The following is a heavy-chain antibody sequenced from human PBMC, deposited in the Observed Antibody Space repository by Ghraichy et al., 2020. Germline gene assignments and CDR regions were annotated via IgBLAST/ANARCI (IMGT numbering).Heavy chain of an antibody. D-gene: IGHD6-13*01. J-gene: IGHJ4*02. Sequence: LSLTCAVSGFTFRNYAVSWVRQAPGKGLEWVSLISASGGSTYYADSVKGRFTISRDKSKNMLYLQVSSLRAEDTAVYYCAKGALYSNTWTLDYWGQGTLVTVSS. CDR3: AKGALYSNTWTLDY. CDR1: GFTFRNYA. CDR2: ISASGGST. V-gene: IGHV3-23*01.